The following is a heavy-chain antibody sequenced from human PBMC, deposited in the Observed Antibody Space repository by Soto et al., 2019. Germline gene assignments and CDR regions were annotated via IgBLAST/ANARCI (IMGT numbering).Heavy chain of an antibody. CDR1: GYSFTSYW. D-gene: IGHD3-22*01. Sequence: RGESLKISCKGSGYSFTSYWIGWVRQMPGKGLEWMGIIYPGDSDTRYSPSFQGQVTISADKSISTAYLQWSSLKASDTAMYYCARGSGYYYDYYYYGMDVWGQGTTVTVSS. J-gene: IGHJ6*02. CDR3: ARGSGYYYDYYYYGMDV. V-gene: IGHV5-51*01. CDR2: IYPGDSDT.